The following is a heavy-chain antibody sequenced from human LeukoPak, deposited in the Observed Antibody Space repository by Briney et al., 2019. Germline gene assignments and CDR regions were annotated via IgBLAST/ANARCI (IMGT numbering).Heavy chain of an antibody. Sequence: SETLSLTCTVSGGSISSYYWSWIRQPPGKGLEWIGYIYYSGSTNYNPSLKSRVTISVDTSKNQFSLKLSSVAAADTAVYYCAREVRSSWYKDYFDYWGQGTLVTVSS. J-gene: IGHJ4*02. V-gene: IGHV4-59*01. D-gene: IGHD6-13*01. CDR3: AREVRSSWYKDYFDY. CDR2: IYYSGST. CDR1: GGSISSYY.